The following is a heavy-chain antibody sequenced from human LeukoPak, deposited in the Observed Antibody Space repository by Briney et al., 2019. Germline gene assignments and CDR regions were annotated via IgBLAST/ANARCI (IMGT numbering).Heavy chain of an antibody. Sequence: PSETLSLTCAVYGGSFSGYYWSWIRQPPGKGLEWIGEINHSGSTNYNPSLKSRVTISVDTSKNQFSLKLSSVTAADTAVYYCARAEIVVVVAATRVHWFDPWGQGTLVTVSS. CDR3: ARAEIVVVVAATRVHWFDP. D-gene: IGHD2-15*01. CDR2: INHSGST. V-gene: IGHV4-34*01. J-gene: IGHJ5*02. CDR1: GGSFSGYY.